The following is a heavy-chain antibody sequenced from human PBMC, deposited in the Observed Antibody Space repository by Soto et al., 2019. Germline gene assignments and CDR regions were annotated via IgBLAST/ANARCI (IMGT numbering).Heavy chain of an antibody. CDR3: ARSQGSSTCVEIYYDYYYGMAV. J-gene: IGHJ6*02. V-gene: IGHV1-69*01. CDR1: VGTFLSYA. D-gene: IGHD2-2*01. Sequence: QVQLVQSGAEVKKPGSSVKVSCKASVGTFLSYAISWVRQAPGQGLEWMGGIIPISETTNYAQKFQGRVTITAAESKSTAYMERSSLRAEDTAVYYCARSQGSSTCVEIYYDYYYGMAVWGQGTTVTVSS. CDR2: IIPISETT.